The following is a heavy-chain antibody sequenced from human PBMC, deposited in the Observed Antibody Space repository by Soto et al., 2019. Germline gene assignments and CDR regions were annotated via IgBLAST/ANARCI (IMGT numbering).Heavy chain of an antibody. D-gene: IGHD3-10*01. J-gene: IGHJ4*02. CDR1: GYTFTSYG. Sequence: ASVKVSCKASGYTFTSYGISWVRQAPGQGLEWMGWISAYNGNTNYAQKLQGRVTMTTDTSTSTAYMELRSLRSDDTAVYYCARVFRTMVRGVIITLFYYWGQGTLVTVSS. CDR2: ISAYNGNT. CDR3: ARVFRTMVRGVIITLFYY. V-gene: IGHV1-18*01.